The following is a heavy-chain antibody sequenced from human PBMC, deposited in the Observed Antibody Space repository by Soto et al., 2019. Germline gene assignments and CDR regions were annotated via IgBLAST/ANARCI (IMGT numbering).Heavy chain of an antibody. CDR3: ARVISDDGDYLDS. J-gene: IGHJ4*02. CDR2: ISGYNANT. D-gene: IGHD1-1*01. V-gene: IGHV1-18*01. CDR1: GYTFASFG. Sequence: QVQLVQSGADVKKPGASVKISCKASGYTFASFGISWVRQAPGQGLEWMGWISGYNANTKSAQNLQGRVTMTTDTSTSTAYMELRSLTSDDTAVYYCARVISDDGDYLDSLGQGTLVTVSS.